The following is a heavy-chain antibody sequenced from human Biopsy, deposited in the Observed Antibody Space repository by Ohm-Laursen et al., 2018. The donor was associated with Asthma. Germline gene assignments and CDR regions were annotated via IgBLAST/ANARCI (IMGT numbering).Heavy chain of an antibody. J-gene: IGHJ4*02. Sequence: APVKVSCKISGYSLTALSMHWVRQAPGQGLEWMGGHDHEEGGTVNARRFQGRVTMTEDTSTDTAYMELSSLSSDDTAVYYCASDFPKDYVRYNFQFWGQGTLVTVSS. CDR2: HDHEEGGT. D-gene: IGHD4-17*01. CDR1: GYSLTALS. CDR3: ASDFPKDYVRYNFQF. V-gene: IGHV1-24*01.